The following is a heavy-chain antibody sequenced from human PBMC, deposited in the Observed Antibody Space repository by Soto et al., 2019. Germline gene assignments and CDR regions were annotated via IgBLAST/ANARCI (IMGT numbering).Heavy chain of an antibody. J-gene: IGHJ3*02. CDR2: IYPGDSDT. V-gene: IGHV5-51*01. D-gene: IGHD3-22*01. CDR1: GKAFTSFW. CDR3: AKQDDRGALEI. Sequence: PGESLKISCKISGKAFTSFWVVWVRQIPGRGLEWMGNIYPGDSDTRYTPPFQGQVTISADKSTNTAYLQWHSLQASDTALYHCAKQDDRGALEIWGQGTKVTVSS.